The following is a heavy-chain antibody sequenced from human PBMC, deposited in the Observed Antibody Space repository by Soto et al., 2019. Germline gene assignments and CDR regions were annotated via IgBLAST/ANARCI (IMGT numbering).Heavy chain of an antibody. CDR3: ARVPGWDIVVVPAYSMDV. V-gene: IGHV6-1*01. CDR1: GDSVSSNSAA. D-gene: IGHD2-2*01. Sequence: PSQPLSLTCVISGDSVSSNSAAWNWIRQSPSRGLEWLGRTYYRSKWYNDYAVSVKSRITINPDTSKNQFSLQLNSVTPEDTAVYYCARVPGWDIVVVPAYSMDVGGQGTTVTVSS. CDR2: TYYRSKWYN. J-gene: IGHJ6*02.